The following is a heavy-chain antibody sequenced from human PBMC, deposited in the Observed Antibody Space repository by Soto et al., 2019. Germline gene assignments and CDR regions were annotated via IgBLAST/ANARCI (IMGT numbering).Heavy chain of an antibody. D-gene: IGHD2-8*01. CDR2: TYYRSKWYN. Sequence: QVQLQQSGPGLVKPSQTLSLTCAISGDSVSSNSAAWNWIRQSPSRGLEWLGRTYYRSKWYNDYPVSVKRLITLKPHTSRNQVPLQLNSVTPEDTAVYYCARGGEILMVVGMDVWGQGTTVTFSS. V-gene: IGHV6-1*01. J-gene: IGHJ6*02. CDR1: GDSVSSNSAA. CDR3: ARGGEILMVVGMDV.